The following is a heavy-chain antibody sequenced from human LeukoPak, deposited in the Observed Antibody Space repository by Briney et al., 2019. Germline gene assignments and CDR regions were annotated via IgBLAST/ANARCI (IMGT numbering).Heavy chain of an antibody. CDR1: GFSFSSYD. D-gene: IGHD3-10*01. CDR3: AKGMVRGVIIAKSHFDY. CDR2: IGGSGGST. Sequence: GGSLRLSCAASGFSFSSYDMSWVRQAPGKGLEWVSDIGGSGGSTYYADSVKGRFTISRDNSKNTLFLQMNSLRAEDTAVYYCAKGMVRGVIIAKSHFDYWGQGTLVTVSS. V-gene: IGHV3-23*01. J-gene: IGHJ4*02.